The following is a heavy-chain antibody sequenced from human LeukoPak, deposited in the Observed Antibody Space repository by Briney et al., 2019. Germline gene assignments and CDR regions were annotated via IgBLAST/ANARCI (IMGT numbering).Heavy chain of an antibody. Sequence: SETLSLTCTVSGGSIRSDFHYWDWIRQPPGKGLEWIGSILYTGGSWVKPSLKSRASISVDTSRNQFSLPLHSVNAIDTALYYCTRRASGSGGTQAGMDVWGQGTTVTVSS. J-gene: IGHJ6*02. V-gene: IGHV4-39*01. D-gene: IGHD2-15*01. CDR3: TRRASGSGGTQAGMDV. CDR2: ILYTGGS. CDR1: GGSIRSDFHY.